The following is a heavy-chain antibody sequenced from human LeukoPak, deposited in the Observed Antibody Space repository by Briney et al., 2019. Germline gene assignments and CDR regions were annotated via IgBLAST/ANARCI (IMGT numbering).Heavy chain of an antibody. V-gene: IGHV3-74*01. D-gene: IGHD3-22*01. CDR2: INSDGSST. CDR3: ARAGYYDSSGYYPRVY. Sequence: GGSLRLSCAASEFTFSSYWMHWARQAPGKGLVWVSRINSDGSSTSYADSVKGRFTISRDNAKNTLYLQMNSLRAEDTAVYYCARAGYYDSSGYYPRVYWGQGTLVTVSS. J-gene: IGHJ4*02. CDR1: EFTFSSYW.